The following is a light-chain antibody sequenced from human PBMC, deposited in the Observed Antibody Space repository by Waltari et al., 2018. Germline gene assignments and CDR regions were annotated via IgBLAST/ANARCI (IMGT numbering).Light chain of an antibody. Sequence: QSALTQPASVSGSPGQSITISCTGTGSDVGSYVYVSWYQQHPGKGHKLMMFDVRNRPSGVSIRFSGSKSGNTVSLTISGIQAEDEADYYCSSYTSSGTVIFGGGTKLTVL. CDR1: GSDVGSYVY. CDR2: DVR. V-gene: IGLV2-14*03. J-gene: IGLJ2*01. CDR3: SSYTSSGTVI.